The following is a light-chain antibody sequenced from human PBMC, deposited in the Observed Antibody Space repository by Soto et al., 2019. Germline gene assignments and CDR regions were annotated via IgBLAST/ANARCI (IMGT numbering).Light chain of an antibody. V-gene: IGLV2-14*01. CDR2: EVT. CDR1: DSDIGSHYY. CDR3: SSYAGTSTVPYVI. J-gene: IGLJ2*01. Sequence: QSALTQPASVSASPGQSITISCTGSDSDIGSHYYVSWYQQHPGKAPKRLIYEVTYRPSGVSHRFSGSKSGNTASLTISGLQAADEADYYCSSYAGTSTVPYVIFGGGTKLTVL.